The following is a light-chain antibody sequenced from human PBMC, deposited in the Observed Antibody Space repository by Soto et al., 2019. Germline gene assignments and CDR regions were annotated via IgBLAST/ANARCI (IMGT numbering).Light chain of an antibody. J-gene: IGLJ1*01. CDR2: EVT. V-gene: IGLV2-14*01. CDR1: SSDVCGYNY. Sequence: QSALTQPASVSGSPGQSITISCTGTSSDVCGYNYVSWYQQHPDKAPKVIIYEVTNRPSGISNRFSGSKSGNTASLTISGLQAEDEGDYYCSSYTSSSSPYVFGTGTKVTVL. CDR3: SSYTSSSSPYV.